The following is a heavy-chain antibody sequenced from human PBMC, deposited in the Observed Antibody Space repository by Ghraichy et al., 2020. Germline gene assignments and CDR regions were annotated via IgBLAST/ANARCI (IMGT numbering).Heavy chain of an antibody. CDR2: MNPNSGNT. CDR1: GYTFTSYD. V-gene: IGHV1-8*01. CDR3: ARGSDPRLSYYYGMDV. Sequence: ASVKVSCKASGYTFTSYDINWVRQATGQGLEWMGWMNPNSGNTGYAQKFQGRVTMTRNTSISTAYMELSSLRSEDTAVYYCARGSDPRLSYYYGMDVWGQGPTVTVSS. J-gene: IGHJ6*02.